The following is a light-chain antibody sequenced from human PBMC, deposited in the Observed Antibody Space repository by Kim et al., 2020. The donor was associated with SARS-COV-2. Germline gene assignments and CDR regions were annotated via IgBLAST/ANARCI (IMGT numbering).Light chain of an antibody. Sequence: DIQMTQSPSTLSASVGDRVTITCRASQSITNGLAWYQQKPGKAPTLLIYETSTLESGVPSRFSGSGSGTEFTLTISTLQPDDFATYHCQHDDNYSQTFGQGTKVDIK. CDR3: QHDDNYSQT. CDR1: QSITNG. J-gene: IGKJ1*01. CDR2: ETS. V-gene: IGKV1-5*01.